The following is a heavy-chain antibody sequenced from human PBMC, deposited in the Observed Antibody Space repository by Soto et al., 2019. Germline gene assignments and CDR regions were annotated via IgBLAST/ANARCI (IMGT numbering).Heavy chain of an antibody. CDR3: ARDYGGNSRFYYYGMDV. CDR2: TYYRSKWYN. V-gene: IGHV6-1*01. CDR1: GDSVSSNSAA. J-gene: IGHJ6*02. Sequence: PSQTLSLTCAISGDSVSSNSAAWNWIRQSPSRGLEWLGRTYYRSKWYNDNAVSVKSRITINPDTSKNQISQQLNPMTPENTTVYYCARDYGGNSRFYYYGMDVWGQGTTVTVSS. D-gene: IGHD4-17*01.